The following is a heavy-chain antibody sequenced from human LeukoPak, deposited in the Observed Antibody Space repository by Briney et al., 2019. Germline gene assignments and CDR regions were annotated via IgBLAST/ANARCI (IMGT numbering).Heavy chain of an antibody. CDR3: ARTTVTTDDAFDI. V-gene: IGHV4-34*01. J-gene: IGHJ3*02. CDR2: INHSGST. D-gene: IGHD4-11*01. CDR1: GGFFSAYY. Sequence: SETLSLTCAVYGGFFSAYYWSWIRQPPGKGLEWIGEINHSGSTNYDPSLKSRVTISVDTSKNQFSLELSSVTAADTAVYYCARTTVTTDDAFDIWDQGTMVTVSS.